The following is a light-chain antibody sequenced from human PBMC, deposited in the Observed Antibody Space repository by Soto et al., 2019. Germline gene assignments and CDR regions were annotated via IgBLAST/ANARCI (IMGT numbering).Light chain of an antibody. CDR3: QHYGRSPYT. CDR2: DAS. V-gene: IGKV3-20*01. J-gene: IGKJ2*01. CDR1: QSLSNYY. Sequence: EIVLTQSPGTLSLSPGQRATLSCRASQSLSNYYLAWYQQKPGQAPRLLIYDASSRPARIPDRFSGSWSGTDFTLTISRLAAEDFAVYYCQHYGRSPYTFGQGTKLEI.